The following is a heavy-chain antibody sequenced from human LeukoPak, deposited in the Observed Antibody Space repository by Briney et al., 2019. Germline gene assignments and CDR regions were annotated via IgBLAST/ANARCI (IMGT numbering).Heavy chain of an antibody. J-gene: IGHJ4*02. V-gene: IGHV4-38-2*02. D-gene: IGHD3-10*01. CDR1: GYPLTLGYF. CDR2: IFHTGST. CDR3: ATSYGSGSRNDY. Sequence: SETLSLTCTVSGYPLTLGYFWAWLRQPPGKGLEWIGSIFHTGSTYYNPSLTSRVTTSVDTSKNQFSLKLSSVTAADTAVYYCATSYGSGSRNDYWGQGTLVTVSS.